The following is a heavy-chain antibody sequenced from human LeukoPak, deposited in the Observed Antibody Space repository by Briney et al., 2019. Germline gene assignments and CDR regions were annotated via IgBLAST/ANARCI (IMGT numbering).Heavy chain of an antibody. CDR2: ITSGSTYI. CDR3: VRGYSFGPYGMDV. CDR1: GFTFSTYS. Sequence: GGSLRLSCAASGFTFSTYSMNWVRQAPGKGLEWVSSITSGSTYIYHADSVKGRFTISRDNAQNSLYLQMNSLRAEDTAVYFCVRGYSFGPYGMDVWGQGTTVTVSS. D-gene: IGHD2-15*01. V-gene: IGHV3-21*01. J-gene: IGHJ6*02.